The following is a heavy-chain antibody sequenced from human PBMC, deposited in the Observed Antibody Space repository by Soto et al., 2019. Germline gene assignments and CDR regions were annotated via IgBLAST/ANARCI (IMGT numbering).Heavy chain of an antibody. CDR1: GYTFTSYA. CDR3: ARSRPASGSYPGYWFDP. V-gene: IGHV1-3*01. J-gene: IGHJ5*02. Sequence: ASVKVSCKASGYTFTSYAMHWVRQAPGQRLEWMGWINAGNGNTKYSQKFQGRVTITRDTSASTAYMELSSLRSEDTAVYYCARSRPASGSYPGYWFDPWGQGTLVTVSS. CDR2: INAGNGNT. D-gene: IGHD1-26*01.